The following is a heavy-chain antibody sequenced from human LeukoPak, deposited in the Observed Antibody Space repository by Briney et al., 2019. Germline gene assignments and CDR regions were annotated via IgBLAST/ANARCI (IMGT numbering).Heavy chain of an antibody. CDR3: ACSGPYSNGGVMTDY. V-gene: IGHV3-66*01. D-gene: IGHD6-19*01. CDR2: TYRDGNT. J-gene: IGHJ4*02. Sequence: GGSLRLSCAASGLIVSSNYMSWVRQAPGKGLEWVSITYRDGNTNYADSVKGRFTVSRDTSKNTLSLQMNSLRAEDTAVYYCACSGPYSNGGVMTDYWGQGTLVTVSS. CDR1: GLIVSSNY.